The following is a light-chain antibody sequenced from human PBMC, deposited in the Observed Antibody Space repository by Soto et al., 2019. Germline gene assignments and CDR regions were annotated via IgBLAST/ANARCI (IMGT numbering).Light chain of an antibody. V-gene: IGKV3-15*01. Sequence: EIVLTQSPATLSSSPGERATLSCRASQTVFSRLAWYQRKPGQAPRLLIYGASTRATGIPARFSGSGSGTEFTLTISSLQSEDFAVYYCQQYGSSWTFGQGTRWIS. J-gene: IGKJ1*01. CDR2: GAS. CDR1: QTVFSR. CDR3: QQYGSSWT.